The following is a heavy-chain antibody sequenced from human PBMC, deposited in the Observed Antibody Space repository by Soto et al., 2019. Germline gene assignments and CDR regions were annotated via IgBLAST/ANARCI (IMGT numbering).Heavy chain of an antibody. J-gene: IGHJ4*02. CDR2: INYDGSDT. CDR3: VRDGHGNIEFDY. CDR1: GFTFSTYW. Sequence: EVQLVESGGDLVQPGGSLRLSCAASGFTFSTYWMHWVRQAPGKGLVWVSHINYDGSDTTYADSVRGRFTVSRDNAKNTLYMHMNSLRAEDTAVYYCVRDGHGNIEFDYWGQGTLDTVSS. V-gene: IGHV3-74*01.